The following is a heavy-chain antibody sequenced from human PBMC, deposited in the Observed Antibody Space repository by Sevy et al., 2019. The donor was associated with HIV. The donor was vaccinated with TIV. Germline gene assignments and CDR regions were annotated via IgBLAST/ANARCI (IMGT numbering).Heavy chain of an antibody. CDR2: FYTSGST. V-gene: IGHV4-4*07. CDR1: GGSISSYY. D-gene: IGHD3-9*01. Sequence: SETLSLTCTVSGGSISSYYWSWIRQPAGKGLEWIGRFYTSGSTNYNPSLKSRVTMSVDTSKNQFSLKLSSVTAADTAVYYCARDLGGFDWLLPIDYWGQGTLVTVSS. J-gene: IGHJ4*02. CDR3: ARDLGGFDWLLPIDY.